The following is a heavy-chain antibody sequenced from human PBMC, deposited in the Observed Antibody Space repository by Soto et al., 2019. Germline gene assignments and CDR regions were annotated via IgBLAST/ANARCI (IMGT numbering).Heavy chain of an antibody. J-gene: IGHJ4*02. Sequence: GGSLRLSCAASGFTFSDHHMDWVRQAPGKGLEWVGRARNKAHGYTTAYAASLKGRFTISRDDSKNSLSLQMSSLKTEDTAVYFRARLMGASFDLWGQGTLVTVSS. CDR1: GFTFSDHH. D-gene: IGHD2-8*01. V-gene: IGHV3-72*01. CDR2: ARNKAHGYTT. CDR3: ARLMGASFDL.